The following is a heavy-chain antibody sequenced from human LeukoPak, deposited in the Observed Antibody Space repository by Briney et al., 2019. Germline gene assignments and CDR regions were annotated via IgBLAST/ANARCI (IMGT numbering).Heavy chain of an antibody. Sequence: PGGSLRLSCVASGFTFSSSAMHWVRQAPGKGLEWVAVIRYDGSNKKYADSVKGRFTISRDNSKNTLYLQMNSLSPEDTAVYYCAKRGSLWDLDYWGQGTLVTVSS. J-gene: IGHJ4*02. CDR2: IRYDGSNK. D-gene: IGHD1-26*01. CDR3: AKRGSLWDLDY. CDR1: GFTFSSSA. V-gene: IGHV3-33*06.